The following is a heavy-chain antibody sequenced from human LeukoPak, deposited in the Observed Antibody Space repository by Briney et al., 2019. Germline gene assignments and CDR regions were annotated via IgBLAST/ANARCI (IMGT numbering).Heavy chain of an antibody. D-gene: IGHD3-10*01. CDR3: ARQWGRGSGSYLGY. Sequence: GESLKISCKGSGYSFTSYWIAWVRQMPGKGLEWMGVIYPGDSDTTYSSSFQGQVTISADKSISNAYLQWSSLRASDTAMYYCARQWGRGSGSYLGYWGQGTLVTVSS. CDR2: IYPGDSDT. V-gene: IGHV5-51*01. J-gene: IGHJ4*02. CDR1: GYSFTSYW.